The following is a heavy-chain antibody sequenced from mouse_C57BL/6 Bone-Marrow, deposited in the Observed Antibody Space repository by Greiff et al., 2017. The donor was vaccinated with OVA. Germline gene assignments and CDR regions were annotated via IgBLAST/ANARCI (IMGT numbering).Heavy chain of an antibody. D-gene: IGHD2-3*01. CDR2: IYPGDGDT. J-gene: IGHJ2*01. CDR1: GYAFSSSW. Sequence: VMLQQSGPELVKPGASVKISCKASGYAFSSSWMNWVKQRPGQGLEWIGRIYPGDGDTNYNGKFKGKATLTADKSSSTAYMQLSSLTSEDSAVYFCARHEDGYYASYFDYWGQGTTLTVSS. V-gene: IGHV1-82*01. CDR3: ARHEDGYYASYFDY.